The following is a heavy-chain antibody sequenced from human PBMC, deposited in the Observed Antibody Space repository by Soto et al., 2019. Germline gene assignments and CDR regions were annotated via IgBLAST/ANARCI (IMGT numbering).Heavy chain of an antibody. CDR1: GYTLTELS. J-gene: IGHJ4*02. CDR3: AKGVLPVRMLYYFDY. CDR2: FDPEDGET. Sequence: ASVKVSCKVSGYTLTELSMHWVRQAPGKGLEWMGGFDPEDGETIYAQKFQGRVTMTEDTSTDTAYMELSSLRSEDTALYYCAKGVLPVRMLYYFDYWGQGTLVTVSS. V-gene: IGHV1-24*01. D-gene: IGHD2-15*01.